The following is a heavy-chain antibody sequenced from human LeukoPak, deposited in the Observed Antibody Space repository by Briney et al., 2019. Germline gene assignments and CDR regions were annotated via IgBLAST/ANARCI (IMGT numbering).Heavy chain of an antibody. CDR3: ARGEPMDPGYFDY. D-gene: IGHD3-10*01. V-gene: IGHV4-34*01. CDR2: INHSGST. J-gene: IGHJ4*02. CDR1: GGSFSGCY. Sequence: SETLSLTCAVYGGSFSGCYWSWIRQPPGKGLEWIGEINHSGSTNYNPSLKGRVTISVDTSKNQFSLKLSSVTAADTAVYYCARGEPMDPGYFDYWGQGTLVTVSS.